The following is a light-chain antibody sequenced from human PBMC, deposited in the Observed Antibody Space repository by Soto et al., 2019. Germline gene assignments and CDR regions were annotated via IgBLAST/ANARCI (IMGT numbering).Light chain of an antibody. V-gene: IGKV1-5*01. CDR2: DAS. CDR1: QSINYW. Sequence: DIEMTQSPSTLSASVGDRVTFTCRASQSINYWLAWYQQKPGKAPKLLIYDASSLESGVPSAFSGSGSGTEFTLTISSLQPDYFATYYCQQYSAYPYTFGQGTKLEIK. CDR3: QQYSAYPYT. J-gene: IGKJ2*01.